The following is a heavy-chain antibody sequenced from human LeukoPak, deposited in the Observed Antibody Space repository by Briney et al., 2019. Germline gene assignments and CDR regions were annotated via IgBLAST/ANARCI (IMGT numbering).Heavy chain of an antibody. J-gene: IGHJ4*02. Sequence: GGSLRLSCAASGFTFSSYGMSWVRQAPGKGLEWVSGITGRGENTYYADSVKGRFTISRDNSKNTLYLQMNSLRAEDAAIYYCARDRRLASFDYGGQGTLVTVSS. CDR1: GFTFSSYG. CDR2: ITGRGENT. D-gene: IGHD6-25*01. V-gene: IGHV3-23*01. CDR3: ARDRRLASFDY.